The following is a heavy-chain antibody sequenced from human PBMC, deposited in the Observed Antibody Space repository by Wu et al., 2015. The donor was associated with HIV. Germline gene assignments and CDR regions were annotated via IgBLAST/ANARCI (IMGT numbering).Heavy chain of an antibody. CDR3: ASPGQLWWNLRFGGFGFLIR. J-gene: IGHJ3*01. Sequence: QVQLAQLGVEVRKPGASVKVSCKASGFTFNNYIIVWVRQAPGQGLEWMGWIIPQNGDTDLAPNVQNRVTMTTDASTNLAYMELRTLTSDDTAMYYCASPGQLWWNLRFGGFGFLIRWGQGTSGHRLY. CDR1: GFTFNNYI. D-gene: IGHD3-16*01. V-gene: IGHV1-18*01. CDR2: IIPQNGDT.